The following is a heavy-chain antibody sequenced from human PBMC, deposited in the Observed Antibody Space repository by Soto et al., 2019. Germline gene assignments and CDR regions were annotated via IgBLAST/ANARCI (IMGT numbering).Heavy chain of an antibody. D-gene: IGHD3-3*01. CDR1: GYTFTNYY. V-gene: IGHV1-46*01. CDR2: ISPSGSST. Sequence: ASVKVSCKASGYTFTNYYMHWVRQAPGQGLEWMGIISPSGSSTSYAQKFQGSVTMTSDTSTTTVYMEVGSLRSEDTAVYYCVRDPWNYWGQGTLVTVSS. CDR3: VRDPWNY. J-gene: IGHJ4*02.